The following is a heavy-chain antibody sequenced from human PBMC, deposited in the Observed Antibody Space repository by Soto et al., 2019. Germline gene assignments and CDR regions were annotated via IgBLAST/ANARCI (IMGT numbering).Heavy chain of an antibody. CDR1: GGSTSSYY. J-gene: IGHJ6*02. D-gene: IGHD2-2*01. Sequence: QVQLQESGPGLVKPSETLSLTCTVSGGSTSSYYWSWIRQPPGKGLEWIGYIYYSGSTNYNPSLKSRVTISVDTSKNQFSLKLSSVTAADTAVYYCARMPARSSYYYYGMDVWGQGTTVTVSS. V-gene: IGHV4-59*01. CDR3: ARMPARSSYYYYGMDV. CDR2: IYYSGST.